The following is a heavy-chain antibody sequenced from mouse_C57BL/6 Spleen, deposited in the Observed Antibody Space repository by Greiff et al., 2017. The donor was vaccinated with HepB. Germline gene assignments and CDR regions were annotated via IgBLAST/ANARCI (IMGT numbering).Heavy chain of an antibody. CDR2: IYPGDGDT. CDR3: ARGTFAY. CDR1: GYAFSSSW. Sequence: QVQLQQSGPELVKPGASVKISCKASGYAFSSSWMNWVKQRPGKGLEWIGRIYPGDGDTNYNGKFTGKATLTADKSSSTAYMQLSSLTSEDSAVYFCARGTFAYWGQGTLVTVSA. J-gene: IGHJ3*01. D-gene: IGHD3-3*01. V-gene: IGHV1-82*01.